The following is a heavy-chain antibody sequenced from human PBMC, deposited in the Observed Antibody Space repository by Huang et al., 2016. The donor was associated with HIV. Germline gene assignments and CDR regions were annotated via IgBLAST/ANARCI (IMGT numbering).Heavy chain of an antibody. CDR3: ARESCSRSRCPGYYFMDV. Sequence: QVQLVQSGAVVKKPGASVKVSCRASGYTFSSYGISWVRQAPGQGLEWMGWINSYNGETNYAQKFQGRVTMTTYTSTSTVYMELRSLRSDDTAVYLCARESCSRSRCPGYYFMDVWGKGTTVTVSS. J-gene: IGHJ6*03. V-gene: IGHV1-18*01. D-gene: IGHD2-15*01. CDR1: GYTFSSYG. CDR2: INSYNGET.